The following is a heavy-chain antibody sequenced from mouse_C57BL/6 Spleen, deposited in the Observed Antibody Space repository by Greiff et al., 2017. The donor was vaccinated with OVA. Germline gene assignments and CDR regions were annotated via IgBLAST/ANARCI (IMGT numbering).Heavy chain of an antibody. D-gene: IGHD3-3*01. V-gene: IGHV1-26*01. CDR2: INPNNGGT. Sequence: EVQLQQSGPELVKPGASVKISCKASGYTFTDYYMNWVKQSHGKSLEWIGDINPNNGGTSYNQKFKGKATLTVDKSSSTAYMELRSLTSEDSAVYYCARSRAFYPFAYWGQGTLVTVSA. CDR3: ARSRAFYPFAY. J-gene: IGHJ3*01. CDR1: GYTFTDYY.